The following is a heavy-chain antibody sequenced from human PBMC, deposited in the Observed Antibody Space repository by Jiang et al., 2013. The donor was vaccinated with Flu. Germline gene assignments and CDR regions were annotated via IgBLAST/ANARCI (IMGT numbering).Heavy chain of an antibody. D-gene: IGHD3-22*01. Sequence: GSGLVKPSETLSLTCTVSGGSISSSSYYWGWIRQPPGKGLEWIGSIYYSGSTYYNPSLKSRVTISVDTSKNQFSLKLSSVTAADTAVYYCARQITMIVVVTLWFDPWGQGTLVTVSS. V-gene: IGHV4-39*01. CDR3: ARQITMIVVVTLWFDP. CDR2: IYYSGST. CDR1: GGSISSSSYY. J-gene: IGHJ5*02.